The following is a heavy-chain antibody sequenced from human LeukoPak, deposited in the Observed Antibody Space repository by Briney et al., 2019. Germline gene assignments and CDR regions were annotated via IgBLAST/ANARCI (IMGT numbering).Heavy chain of an antibody. CDR1: GFTVSSNY. Sequence: PGGSLRLSCAASGFTVSSNYMSWVRQAPGKGLEWVSLIYSGGSTSYADSVKGRFTISRDSSKNTLYLQLNSLRAEDTAVYYCARDGRGYCSTTSCYTGPNFDSWGQGTLVTVSS. CDR3: ARDGRGYCSTTSCYTGPNFDS. J-gene: IGHJ4*02. V-gene: IGHV3-66*01. CDR2: IYSGGST. D-gene: IGHD2-2*02.